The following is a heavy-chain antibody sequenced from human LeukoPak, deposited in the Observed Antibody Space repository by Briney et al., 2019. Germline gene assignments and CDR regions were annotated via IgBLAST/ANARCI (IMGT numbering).Heavy chain of an antibody. CDR3: ARVTGDSSGYYYDY. CDR1: GYTFTSYD. Sequence: ASVKVSCKASGYTFTSYDFNWVRQATGQRPEWMGWMSPNSGDTGYAQKFQDRVTMTRNTSISTAYMELSSLRSEDTAVYYCARVTGDSSGYYYDYWGQGTLVTVSS. V-gene: IGHV1-8*01. D-gene: IGHD3-22*01. CDR2: MSPNSGDT. J-gene: IGHJ4*02.